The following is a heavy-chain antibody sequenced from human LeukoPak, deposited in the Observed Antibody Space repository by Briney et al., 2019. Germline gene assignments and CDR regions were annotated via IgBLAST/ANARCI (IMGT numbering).Heavy chain of an antibody. CDR3: ASPTPYSWRGLGY. CDR1: GGSISSSNW. D-gene: IGHD5-12*01. CDR2: IYHSGRT. J-gene: IGHJ4*02. Sequence: PSETLSLTCAVSGGSISSSNWWSWVRQPPGKGLEWIGEIYHSGRTNYNPSLKSRVTISVDKSKNQFSLKLSSVTAADTAVYYCASPTPYSWRGLGYWGQGTLVTVSS. V-gene: IGHV4-4*02.